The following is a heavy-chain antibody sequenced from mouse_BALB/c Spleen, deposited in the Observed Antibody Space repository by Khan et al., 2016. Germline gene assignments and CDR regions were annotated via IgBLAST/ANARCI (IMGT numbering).Heavy chain of an antibody. CDR2: IFPGTGTT. J-gene: IGHJ2*01. Sequence: QVQLQQSGAELVKPGASVKLSCKTSGYTFTSYWIQWVKQRPGQGLGWIGEIFPGTGTTYYNEEFKGKATLTIDTSSSTAYMQLSSLTSEDSAVYFCARRGYFDYWGQGTTLTVSS. CDR3: ARRGYFDY. V-gene: IGHV1S132*01. CDR1: GYTFTSYW.